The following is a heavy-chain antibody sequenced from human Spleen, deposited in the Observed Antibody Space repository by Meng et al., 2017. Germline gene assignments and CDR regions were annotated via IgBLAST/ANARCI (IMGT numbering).Heavy chain of an antibody. V-gene: IGHV4-30-4*01. CDR3: ARASYGSGSPLGESWFDP. D-gene: IGHD3-10*01. Sequence: QVQLQQWGAGLVEPSQTLSLTCTVSGGSMSSGNYYWSWIRQPPGKGLEWIGYIHHSGSAYYNSSLKSRVTISVDASKNQFSLKLSSVTAADTAVYYCARASYGSGSPLGESWFDPWGRGTLVTVSS. J-gene: IGHJ5*02. CDR1: GGSMSSGNYY. CDR2: IHHSGSA.